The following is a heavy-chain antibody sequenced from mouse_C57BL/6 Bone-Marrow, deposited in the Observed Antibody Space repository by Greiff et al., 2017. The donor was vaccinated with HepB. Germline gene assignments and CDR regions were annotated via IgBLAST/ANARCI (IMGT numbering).Heavy chain of an antibody. V-gene: IGHV1-81*01. Sequence: QVQLQQSGAELARPGASVKLSCKASGYTFTSYGISWVKQRTGQGLEWIGEIYPRSGNTYYNEKFKGKATLTADKSSSTAYMERRSLTSEDSAVYFWARRRQLSPFAYWGQGTLVTVSA. CDR3: ARRRQLSPFAY. D-gene: IGHD3-2*02. CDR2: IYPRSGNT. J-gene: IGHJ3*01. CDR1: GYTFTSYG.